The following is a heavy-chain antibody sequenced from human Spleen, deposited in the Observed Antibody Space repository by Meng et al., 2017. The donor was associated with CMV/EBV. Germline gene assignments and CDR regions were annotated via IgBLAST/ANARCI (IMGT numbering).Heavy chain of an antibody. CDR3: ARVLGLGNIDY. CDR2: IYYSGST. J-gene: IGHJ4*02. D-gene: IGHD7-27*01. CDR1: GGSISSGDYY. V-gene: IGHV4-30-4*08. Sequence: QVQLQESGPGLLKPSQTLPLSCTVSGGSISSGDYYWSWIRQPPGKGLEWIGYIYYSGSTYYNASLKSRVTISVDTSKNQFSLKLSSVTAADTAVYYCARVLGLGNIDYWGQGTLVTVSS.